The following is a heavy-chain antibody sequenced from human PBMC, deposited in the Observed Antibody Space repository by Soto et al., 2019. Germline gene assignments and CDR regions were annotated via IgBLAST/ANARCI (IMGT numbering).Heavy chain of an antibody. V-gene: IGHV3-23*01. D-gene: IGHD2-2*01. CDR1: GFMFSSFA. Sequence: EVQILESGGGMVQPGGSLRLSCAGSGFMFSSFAMTWVRQAPGKGLEWVSTTRSNGEHTYYADSVKGHFMVSRDNSKNTLFLEMSSLRAEDSAIYYCAKDSKSVSVSAARVYGMDVWGQGTTVTVSS. CDR2: TRSNGEHT. CDR3: AKDSKSVSVSAARVYGMDV. J-gene: IGHJ6*02.